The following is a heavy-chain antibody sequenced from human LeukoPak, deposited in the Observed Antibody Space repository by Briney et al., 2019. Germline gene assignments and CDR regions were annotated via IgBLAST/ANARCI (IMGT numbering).Heavy chain of an antibody. CDR2: IIPIFGTA. V-gene: IGHV1-69*13. J-gene: IGHJ4*02. Sequence: SVKVSCKASGGTFSSYAISWVRQAPGQGLEWMGGIIPIFGTANYAQKFQGRVTITADESTSTAYMELSSLRSEDTAVYYCARDSNIAAASLQTLVDWGQGTLVTVSS. CDR3: ARDSNIAAASLQTLVD. CDR1: GGTFSSYA. D-gene: IGHD6-25*01.